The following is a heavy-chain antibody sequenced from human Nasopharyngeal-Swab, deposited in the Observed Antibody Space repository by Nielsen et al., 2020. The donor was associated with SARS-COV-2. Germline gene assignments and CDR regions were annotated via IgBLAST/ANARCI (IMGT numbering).Heavy chain of an antibody. CDR2: IYYSGST. CDR1: GGSISSSSYY. V-gene: IGHV4-39*01. Sequence: SETLSLTCTVSGGSISSSSYYWGWIRQPLGKGLEWIGSIYYSGSTYYNPSLKSRVTISVDTSKNQFSLKLSSVTAADTAVYYCVRLYDSTDYYYGMDVWGQGTTVTVSS. D-gene: IGHD2/OR15-2a*01. J-gene: IGHJ6*02. CDR3: VRLYDSTDYYYGMDV.